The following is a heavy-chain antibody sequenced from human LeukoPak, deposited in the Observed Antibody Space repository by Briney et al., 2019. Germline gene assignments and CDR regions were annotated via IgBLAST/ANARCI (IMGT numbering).Heavy chain of an antibody. CDR2: AWYDGSKG. V-gene: IGHV3-33*01. J-gene: IGHJ4*02. D-gene: IGHD1-1*01. CDR3: ARVREQLEWYFYY. Sequence: GGSLRLSCAASGFTFSAYGMHWVRQAPGKGLEWVAAAWYDGSKGYYADSVKGRFTISGDNSKDTLDLQMNSLRAEDTAVYYCARVREQLEWYFYYWGQGTLVTVSS. CDR1: GFTFSAYG.